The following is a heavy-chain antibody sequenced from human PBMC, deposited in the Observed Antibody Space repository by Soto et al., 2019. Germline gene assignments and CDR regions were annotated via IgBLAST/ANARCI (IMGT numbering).Heavy chain of an antibody. CDR2: INHSGST. V-gene: IGHV4-34*01. D-gene: IGHD6-13*01. CDR1: CGSFSVYY. J-gene: IGHJ4*02. Sequence: SETLDLTSAVYCGSFSVYYWSLIRQPPGKVLEWIGEINHSGSTNYNPYLKSRVTISVDTSKNQFSLKLSSVTAAYTTEYYFAIATGGKENSWYCFCQYFDNSGQGTLDTVSS. CDR3: AIATGGKENSWYCFCQYFDN.